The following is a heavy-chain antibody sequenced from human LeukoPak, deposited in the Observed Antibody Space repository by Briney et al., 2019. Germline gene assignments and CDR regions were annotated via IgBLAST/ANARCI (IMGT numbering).Heavy chain of an antibody. CDR3: ARAQGHILTGYDY. V-gene: IGHV4-59*01. CDR2: IYYSGST. CDR1: GGSTSSYY. D-gene: IGHD3-9*01. J-gene: IGHJ4*02. Sequence: SETLSLTCTVSGGSTSSYYWSWIRQPPGKGLQWIGYIYYSGSTNYSPSLKGRITISLDTSKGQFSLNLSSVTAADTAVYYCARAQGHILTGYDYWGQGILVTVSS.